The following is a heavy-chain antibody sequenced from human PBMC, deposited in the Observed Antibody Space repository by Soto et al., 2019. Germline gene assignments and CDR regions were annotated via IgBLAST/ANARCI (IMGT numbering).Heavy chain of an antibody. CDR2: IYHSGFT. CDR1: GGSVTSGGSC. J-gene: IGHJ5*02. V-gene: IGHV4-30-2*06. CDR3: ASGRDWFGP. Sequence: TSETLSLTCAVSGGSVTSGGSCWTWIRLSPGRGLEWIGYIYHSGFTYYNPSLRSRVTISVDRSKNQFSLNLSSVTAADTAVYYCASGRDWFGPWGQGTLVTVSS.